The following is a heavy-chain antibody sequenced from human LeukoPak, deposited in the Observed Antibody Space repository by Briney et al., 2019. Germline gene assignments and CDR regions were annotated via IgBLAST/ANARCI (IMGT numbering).Heavy chain of an antibody. CDR1: GFTFSSYS. V-gene: IGHV3-48*04. Sequence: AGGSLRLSCAASGFTFSSYSMNWVRQAPGKGLEWVSYISSSSSTIYYADSVKGRFTISRDDDKNSLYLQMNSLRAEATAVYYCARDAGKRYSSTHLDYWGQGTLVTVSS. D-gene: IGHD6-19*01. CDR2: ISSSSSTI. CDR3: ARDAGKRYSSTHLDY. J-gene: IGHJ4*02.